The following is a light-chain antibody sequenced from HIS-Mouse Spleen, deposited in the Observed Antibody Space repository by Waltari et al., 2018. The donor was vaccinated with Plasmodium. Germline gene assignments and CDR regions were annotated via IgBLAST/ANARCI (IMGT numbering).Light chain of an antibody. CDR2: AAS. CDR3: QQYYSYPYT. V-gene: IGKV1-8*01. Sequence: AIRMTQYPSSFSASTGDRVTITCRASQGSSSYLAWYQQKPGKAPKLLIYAASTLQSGVPSRFSGSGSGTDFTLTISCLQSEDFATYYCQQYYSYPYTFGQGTKLEIK. J-gene: IGKJ2*01. CDR1: QGSSSY.